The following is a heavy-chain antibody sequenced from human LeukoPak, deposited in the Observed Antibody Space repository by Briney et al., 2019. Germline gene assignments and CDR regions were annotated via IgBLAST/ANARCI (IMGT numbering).Heavy chain of an antibody. CDR3: VWEVPWFDY. D-gene: IGHD1-26*01. J-gene: IGHJ4*02. Sequence: GGSLRLSCVASGFTFTSYAMSWVRQAPGKGLEWVSAISGSGGSTHSADSVKGRFTISRDNSKNTLYLQMHSLRAEDTAVYYCVWEVPWFDYWGQGTLVTVSS. V-gene: IGHV3-23*01. CDR2: ISGSGGST. CDR1: GFTFTSYA.